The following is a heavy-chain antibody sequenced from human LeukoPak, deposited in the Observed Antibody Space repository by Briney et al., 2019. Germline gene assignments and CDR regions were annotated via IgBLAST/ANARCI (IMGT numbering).Heavy chain of an antibody. V-gene: IGHV3-15*01. CDR1: GFTFNNAW. J-gene: IGHJ4*02. D-gene: IGHD3-22*01. Sequence: GGSLRLSCAASGFTFNNAWMGWVRQAPGKGLEWVGRIKSKTDGGTTDYAAPVKGRFTISRDDSKNTLFLQMNSLKTEDTAVYYCTTPFPRYYDSSGYCHWAQGTLVTVSS. CDR2: IKSKTDGGTT. CDR3: TTPFPRYYDSSGYCH.